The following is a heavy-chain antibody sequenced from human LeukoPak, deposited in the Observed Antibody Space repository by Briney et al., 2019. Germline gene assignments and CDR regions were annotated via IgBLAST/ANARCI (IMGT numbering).Heavy chain of an antibody. Sequence: GGSLRLSCAVSGFTVSSNYMSWVRQAPGKGLEWVSSISSSSSYIYYADSVKSRFTISRDNAKNSLYLQMNSLRAEDTAVYYCARSGPMIAVAGTNWFDPWGQGTLVTVSS. D-gene: IGHD6-19*01. CDR3: ARSGPMIAVAGTNWFDP. CDR2: ISSSSSYI. J-gene: IGHJ5*02. CDR1: GFTVSSNY. V-gene: IGHV3-21*01.